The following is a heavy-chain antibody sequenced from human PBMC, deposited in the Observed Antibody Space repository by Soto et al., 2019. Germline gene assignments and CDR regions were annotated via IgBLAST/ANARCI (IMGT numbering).Heavy chain of an antibody. CDR2: IWYDGSNK. D-gene: IGHD3-3*01. CDR3: ARDQYYDFWSGYSQSGMDV. J-gene: IGHJ6*02. V-gene: IGHV3-33*01. CDR1: GFTFSGYG. Sequence: PGGSLRLSCAASGFTFSGYGMRWVRQAPGKGLEWVAVIWYDGSNKYYADSVKGRFTISRDNSKNTLYLQMNSLRAEDTAVYYCARDQYYDFWSGYSQSGMDVWGQGTTVTVSS.